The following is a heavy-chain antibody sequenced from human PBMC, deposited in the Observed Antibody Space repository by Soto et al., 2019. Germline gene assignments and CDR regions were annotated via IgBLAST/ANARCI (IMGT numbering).Heavy chain of an antibody. CDR2: MSYDGSDT. J-gene: IGHJ4*02. CDR1: GFIFSNNG. Sequence: PGESLRLSCVGYGFIFSNNGMHWVRQTPGKGLEWVAFMSYDGSDTFYADSVKGRFTISRDNSKNTLFLHMSNMRAEDTAMYYCTIVTVADSALDHWGQGTLVTVSS. V-gene: IGHV3-30*02. CDR3: TIVTVADSALDH. D-gene: IGHD4-17*01.